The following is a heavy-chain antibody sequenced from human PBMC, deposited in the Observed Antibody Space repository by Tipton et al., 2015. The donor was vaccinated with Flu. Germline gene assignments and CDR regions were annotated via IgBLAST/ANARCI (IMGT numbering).Heavy chain of an antibody. J-gene: IGHJ4*02. Sequence: SLRLSCAASGFTFNTYAMSWVRQAPGKGLEWVSGISYYGGKTYFADSVKGRFTISRDNSKNTLYLQMHSLRAEDTAVYYCAKVIPELVAGLDYWGQGILVTVSS. CDR3: AKVIPELVAGLDY. D-gene: IGHD6-19*01. V-gene: IGHV3-23*01. CDR1: GFTFNTYA. CDR2: ISYYGGKT.